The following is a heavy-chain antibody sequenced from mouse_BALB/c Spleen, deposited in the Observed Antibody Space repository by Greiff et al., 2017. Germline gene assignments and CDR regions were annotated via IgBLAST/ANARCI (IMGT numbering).Heavy chain of an antibody. CDR1: GYTFTDYW. V-gene: IGHV1-69*01. Sequence: QVQLQQPGAELVMPGASVKMSCKASGYTFTDYWMHWVKQRPGQGLEWIGAIDTSDSYTSYNQKFKGKATLTVDESSSTAYMQLSSLTSEDSAVYYCARSLLLGAMDYWGQGTSVTVSS. J-gene: IGHJ4*01. CDR2: IDTSDSYT. CDR3: ARSLLLGAMDY. D-gene: IGHD1-1*01.